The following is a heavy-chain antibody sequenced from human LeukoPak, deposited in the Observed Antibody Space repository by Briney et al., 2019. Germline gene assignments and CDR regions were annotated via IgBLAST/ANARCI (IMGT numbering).Heavy chain of an antibody. J-gene: IGHJ6*02. CDR1: GYSISSGYY. V-gene: IGHV4-38-2*02. Sequence: SETLSLTCTVSGYSISSGYYWGWIRQPPGKGLEWIGSIYYSGSTYYNPSLKSRVTISVDTSKNQFSLKLSSVTAADTAVYYCARHPIDYYDSSGFFYYYYGMDVWGQGTTVTVSS. CDR2: IYYSGST. CDR3: ARHPIDYYDSSGFFYYYYGMDV. D-gene: IGHD3-22*01.